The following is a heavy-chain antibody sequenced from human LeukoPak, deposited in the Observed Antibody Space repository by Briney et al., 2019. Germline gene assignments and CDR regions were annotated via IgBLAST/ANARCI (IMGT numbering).Heavy chain of an antibody. J-gene: IGHJ6*03. CDR2: ISSSSSTI. CDR3: ARRGGGVRPPHYYYYCFRDV. D-gene: IGHD3-16*01. V-gene: IGHV3-48*01. CDR1: GFIFSSYS. Sequence: AGGSLRLSCAASGFIFSSYSMNWVRQAPGKGLEWVSYISSSSSTIYYADSVKGRFTISRDNAKNSLYLQMNSLRAEDTAVYYCARRGGGVRPPHYYYYCFRDVWGKGNTVTVSS.